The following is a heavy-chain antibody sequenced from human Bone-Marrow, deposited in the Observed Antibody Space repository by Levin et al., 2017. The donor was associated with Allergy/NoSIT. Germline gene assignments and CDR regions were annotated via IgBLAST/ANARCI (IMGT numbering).Heavy chain of an antibody. CDR3: ARGDTVVDPGSRFDP. Sequence: GESLKISCKASGYTFTGYYMHWVRQAPGQGLEWMGWINPNSGGTNYAQKFQGRVTMTRDTSISTAYMELSRLRSDDTAVYYCARGDTVVDPGSRFDPWGQGTLVTVSS. CDR1: GYTFTGYY. V-gene: IGHV1-2*02. D-gene: IGHD4-23*01. J-gene: IGHJ5*02. CDR2: INPNSGGT.